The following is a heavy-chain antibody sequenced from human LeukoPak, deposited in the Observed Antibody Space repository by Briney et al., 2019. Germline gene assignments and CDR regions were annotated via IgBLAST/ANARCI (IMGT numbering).Heavy chain of an antibody. J-gene: IGHJ4*02. Sequence: PGGSLRLSCAASGFTFSSYGMHWVRQAPGKGLEWVAVISYDGSNKYYADSVKGRFTISRDNSENTLYLQMNSLRAEDTAVYYCAKDFQYYGSGAWGQGTLVTVSS. CDR1: GFTFSSYG. V-gene: IGHV3-30*18. CDR2: ISYDGSNK. CDR3: AKDFQYYGSGA. D-gene: IGHD3-10*01.